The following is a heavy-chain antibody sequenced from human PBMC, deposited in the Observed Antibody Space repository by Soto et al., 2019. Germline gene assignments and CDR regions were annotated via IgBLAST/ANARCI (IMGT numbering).Heavy chain of an antibody. CDR2: IDPSDSYT. CDR1: GYSFTSYW. CDR3: ARHFGDHTYYGMDV. J-gene: IGHJ6*02. V-gene: IGHV5-10-1*01. D-gene: IGHD3-10*01. Sequence: GGSLKISCKGSGYSFTSYWISWVRQMPGKGLEWMGRIDPSDSYTNYSPSFQGHVTISADKSISTAYLQWSSLKASDTAMYYCARHFGDHTYYGMDVWGQGTTVTVSS.